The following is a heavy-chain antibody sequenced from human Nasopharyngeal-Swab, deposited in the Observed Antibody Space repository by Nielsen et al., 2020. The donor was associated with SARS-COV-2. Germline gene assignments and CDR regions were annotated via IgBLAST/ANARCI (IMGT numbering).Heavy chain of an antibody. CDR1: GGSFSGYY. D-gene: IGHD3-3*01. V-gene: IGHV4-34*01. CDR2: IHHSGST. Sequence: SETLSLTCAVYGGSFSGYYWSWIRQPPGKGLEWIGEIHHSGSTDYNPSLKNRVTISVDTSKNQFSLNLSSVTAADTAVFYCARGPVRYDFWSGYYCGFDYWGQGTLVTVSS. CDR3: ARGPVRYDFWSGYYCGFDY. J-gene: IGHJ4*02.